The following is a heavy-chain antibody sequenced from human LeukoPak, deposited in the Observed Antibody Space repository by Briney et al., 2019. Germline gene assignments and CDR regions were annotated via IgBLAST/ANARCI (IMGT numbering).Heavy chain of an antibody. J-gene: IGHJ4*02. V-gene: IGHV3-7*01. CDR2: IKQDESEK. CDR1: GFIFSNYW. Sequence: GGSLRLSCAASGFIFSNYWMSWVRQAPGKGLEWVANIKQDESEKYYLDSVKGRFTISRDNAKNSMYLQMNSLRVEDTAVYYCVRDTGYSSSWYDYWGQGTLVTVSS. CDR3: VRDTGYSSSWYDY. D-gene: IGHD6-13*01.